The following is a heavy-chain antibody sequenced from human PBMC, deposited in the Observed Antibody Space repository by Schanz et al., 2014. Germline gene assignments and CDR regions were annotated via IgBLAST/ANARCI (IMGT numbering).Heavy chain of an antibody. Sequence: VQLVESGGGVVRPGGSLRLSCAGSGFTFSNYAIHWVRQPPGKGLEWVSLIDYAGSTNYADSVKGRMTVSRDTSKNALFLQMNNLRAEDTAVDYCASPPISVAGRLADYWGQGILVAVSS. CDR1: GFTFSNYA. CDR3: ASPPISVAGRLADY. CDR2: IDYAGST. D-gene: IGHD6-19*01. J-gene: IGHJ4*02. V-gene: IGHV3-66*01.